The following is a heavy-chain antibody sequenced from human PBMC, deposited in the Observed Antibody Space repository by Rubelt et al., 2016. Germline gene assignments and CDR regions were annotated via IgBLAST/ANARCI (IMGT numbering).Heavy chain of an antibody. CDR3: AREAPREYGMDV. Sequence: QLQLQESGPGLVKPSETLSLTCTVSGGSISSSSYYWGWIRQPPGKGLEWIGSIYYSGSTYYNRCLKGRVTISVDRSKNQFSQKLSSVTAADTAVYYCAREAPREYGMDVWGQGTTVTVSS. CDR2: IYYSGST. CDR1: GGSISSSSYY. V-gene: IGHV4-39*02. J-gene: IGHJ6*02.